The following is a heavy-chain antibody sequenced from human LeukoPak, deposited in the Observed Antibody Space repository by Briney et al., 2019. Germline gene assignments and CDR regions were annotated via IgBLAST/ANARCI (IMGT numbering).Heavy chain of an antibody. J-gene: IGHJ1*01. CDR2: ISSGSSYI. Sequence: PGGSLRLSCAASGFTFSSYSMNWVRQAPGKGLAWVSSISSGSSYIYYADSVKGRFTISRDNANNSLYLQMNSLRAEDTAVYYCASDSSGWYQYFQHWGQGTLVTVSS. V-gene: IGHV3-21*01. CDR1: GFTFSSYS. CDR3: ASDSSGWYQYFQH. D-gene: IGHD6-19*01.